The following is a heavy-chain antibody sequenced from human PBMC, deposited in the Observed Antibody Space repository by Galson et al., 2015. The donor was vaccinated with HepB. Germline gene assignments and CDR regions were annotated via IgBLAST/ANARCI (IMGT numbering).Heavy chain of an antibody. CDR2: ISYDGSNK. CDR1: GLTFSSYA. J-gene: IGHJ6*02. CDR3: TRGSYDILTGYPDYYYYGMDV. Sequence: SLRLSCAASGLTFSSYAMHWVRQAPGKGLEWVAVISYDGSNKYYADSVKGRFTISRDNSKNTLYLQMNSLRAEDTAVYYCTRGSYDILTGYPDYYYYGMDVWGQGTTVTVSS. D-gene: IGHD3-9*01. V-gene: IGHV3-30*04.